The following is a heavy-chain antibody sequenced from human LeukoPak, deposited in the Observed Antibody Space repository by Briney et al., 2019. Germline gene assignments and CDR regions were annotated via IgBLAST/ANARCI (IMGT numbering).Heavy chain of an antibody. J-gene: IGHJ4*02. CDR1: GFTFSSYG. CDR3: AKAGTLDTAMMHFDY. D-gene: IGHD5-18*01. CDR2: IRYDGSNK. V-gene: IGHV3-30*02. Sequence: PGGSLRLSCAASGFTFSSYGIHWVCQAPGKGLEWGSFIRYDGSNKYYADSVKGRFTISRDNSKNTLYLQMNSLRAEATAVYYCAKAGTLDTAMMHFDYWGQGTLVTVSS.